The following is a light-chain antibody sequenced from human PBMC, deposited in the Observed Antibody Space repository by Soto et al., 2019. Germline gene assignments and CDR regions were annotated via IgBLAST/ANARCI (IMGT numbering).Light chain of an antibody. J-gene: IGKJ4*01. Sequence: EIVLTKSPATLSLSPGERATLSCRASQSVDSYLAWYQQKPGQAPRLLIFDASNRATGIPARFSGGGSGTDFTLTISSLEPEDFAVYYCQQHSNRLTFGGGTKLEIK. CDR2: DAS. V-gene: IGKV3-11*01. CDR1: QSVDSY. CDR3: QQHSNRLT.